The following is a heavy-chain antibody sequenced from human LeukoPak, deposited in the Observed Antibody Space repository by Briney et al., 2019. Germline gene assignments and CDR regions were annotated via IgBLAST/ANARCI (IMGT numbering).Heavy chain of an antibody. V-gene: IGHV4-4*07. Sequence: SETLSLTCTVSGGSISSYYWSWIRQPAGKGLEWIGRVHTSGSTNYNPSLKSRVTMSVDTAKNQFSLKVGSVTAADTAVYYCTRDLLYSSSSDGQGYWGQGTLATVSS. J-gene: IGHJ4*02. CDR1: GGSISSYY. D-gene: IGHD6-6*01. CDR2: VHTSGST. CDR3: TRDLLYSSSSDGQGY.